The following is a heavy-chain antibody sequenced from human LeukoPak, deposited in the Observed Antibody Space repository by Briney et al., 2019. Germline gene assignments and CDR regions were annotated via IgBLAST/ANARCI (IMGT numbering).Heavy chain of an antibody. J-gene: IGHJ4*02. CDR3: ARVGSGYSYGSPFDY. CDR2: IIPIFGTA. V-gene: IGHV1-69*13. Sequence: SVKVSCKASGGTFSSYAISWVRQAPGQGLEWMGGIIPIFGTANYAQKFQGRVTITADESTSTAYMELSSLRSEDTAVYYCARVGSGYSYGSPFDYWGQGTLVTVSS. D-gene: IGHD5-18*01. CDR1: GGTFSSYA.